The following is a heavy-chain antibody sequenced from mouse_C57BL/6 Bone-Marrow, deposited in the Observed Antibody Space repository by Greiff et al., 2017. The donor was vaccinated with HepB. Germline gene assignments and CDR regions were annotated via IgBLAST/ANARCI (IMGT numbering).Heavy chain of an antibody. Sequence: QVQLQQSGAELMKPGASVKLSCKATGYTFTGYWIEWVKQRPGHGLEWIGEILPGSGSTNYNEKFKGKATFTADTSSNTAYMQLSSLTTEDSAIYYCARPQLTGKEFAYWGQGTLVTVSA. CDR1: GYTFTGYW. CDR3: ARPQLTGKEFAY. J-gene: IGHJ3*01. V-gene: IGHV1-9*01. CDR2: ILPGSGST. D-gene: IGHD4-1*01.